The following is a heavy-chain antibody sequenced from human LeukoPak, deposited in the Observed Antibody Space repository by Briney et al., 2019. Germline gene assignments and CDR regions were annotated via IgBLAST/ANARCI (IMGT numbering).Heavy chain of an antibody. V-gene: IGHV4-39*07. Sequence: PSETLSLTCTVSGVSISSSNSYWGWIRQPPGKGLEWIGEINHSGSTNYNPSLKSRVTISVDTSKNQFSLKLSSVTAADTAVYYCARGVRFLEWFHRGDAFDIWGQGTMVTVSS. D-gene: IGHD3-3*01. CDR2: INHSGST. J-gene: IGHJ3*02. CDR1: GVSISSSNSY. CDR3: ARGVRFLEWFHRGDAFDI.